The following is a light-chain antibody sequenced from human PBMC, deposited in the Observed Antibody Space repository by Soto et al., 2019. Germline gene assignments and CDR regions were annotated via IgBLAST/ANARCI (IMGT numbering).Light chain of an antibody. V-gene: IGKV1-5*01. CDR3: HQYNSYSRT. J-gene: IGKJ1*01. CDR2: DAS. Sequence: STLSAYLGERITITCRASQSISSWLAWYQQKPGKAPKLLIYDASSLESGVPSRFSGSGSGTEFTLTISSLQPDDFATYYCHQYNSYSRTFGQGANVDIK. CDR1: QSISSW.